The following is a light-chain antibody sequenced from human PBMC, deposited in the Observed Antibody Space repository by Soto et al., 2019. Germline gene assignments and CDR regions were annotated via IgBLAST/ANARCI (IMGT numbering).Light chain of an antibody. V-gene: IGKV3-11*01. CDR3: QQRGNWPS. J-gene: IGKJ4*01. CDR2: DAS. Sequence: EIALTQSPATLSLSPGERATLSCRASQSVSRYLAWYQQKPGQAPRLLIYDASNRATSIPARFSGSGSGTDFTLTISSLEPEDFALYYCQQRGNWPSFGGGTKVEIK. CDR1: QSVSRY.